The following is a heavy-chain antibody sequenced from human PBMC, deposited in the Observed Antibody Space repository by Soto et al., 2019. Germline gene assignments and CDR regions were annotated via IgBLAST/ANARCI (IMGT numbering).Heavy chain of an antibody. Sequence: GGSLRLSCAASGFTFSHYGMHWVRQAPGKGLEWVAVTPYDGSDKYYADSVQGRFTISRDNSKNTLYLQMNSLRVEDTAVYYCARQYYDTSGYYADHWGQGTLVTVSS. J-gene: IGHJ4*02. CDR2: TPYDGSDK. CDR1: GFTFSHYG. V-gene: IGHV3-30*03. CDR3: ARQYYDTSGYYADH. D-gene: IGHD3-22*01.